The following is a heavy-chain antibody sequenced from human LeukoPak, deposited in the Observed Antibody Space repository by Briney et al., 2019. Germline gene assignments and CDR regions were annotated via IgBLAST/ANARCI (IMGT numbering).Heavy chain of an antibody. V-gene: IGHV3-23*01. J-gene: IGHJ6*02. CDR2: VSSSGGST. CDR1: GFTFSSYA. Sequence: GGSLRLSCAASGFTFSSYAMSWVRQAPGKGLEWVSSVSSSGGSTYCADSVKGRFTISRDNSKNTLYLQMNSLRAEDTAVYYCANPPFYDFWSGSPTLRYGMDVWGQGTTVTVSS. D-gene: IGHD3-3*01. CDR3: ANPPFYDFWSGSPTLRYGMDV.